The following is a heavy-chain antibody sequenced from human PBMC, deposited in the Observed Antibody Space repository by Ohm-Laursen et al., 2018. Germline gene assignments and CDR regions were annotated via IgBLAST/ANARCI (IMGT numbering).Heavy chain of an antibody. CDR3: ARAKYSTFDI. V-gene: IGHV3-66*01. D-gene: IGHD1-26*01. Sequence: SLRLSCSASGFSVSGNYLTWVRQAPGRGPEWVSVLESGGATHYADSVKGRFTISRDSYRNRLYLQLNSLTADDTAVYYCARAKYSTFDIWGQGTMVTVSS. CDR1: GFSVSGNY. J-gene: IGHJ3*02. CDR2: LESGGAT.